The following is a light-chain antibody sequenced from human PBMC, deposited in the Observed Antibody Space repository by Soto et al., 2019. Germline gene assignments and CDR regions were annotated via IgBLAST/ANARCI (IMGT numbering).Light chain of an antibody. CDR3: QQYGSPLT. V-gene: IGKV3-20*01. CDR2: GAS. Sequence: EIVLTQSPGTLSLSPGERATLSCRASQSVSSSYLAWYQQKPGQAPRLLIYGASGRATGIPDRFSGSGSGTDFTLTISRLEPEDFAVYYCQQYGSPLTFGGGTKVEIK. CDR1: QSVSSSY. J-gene: IGKJ4*01.